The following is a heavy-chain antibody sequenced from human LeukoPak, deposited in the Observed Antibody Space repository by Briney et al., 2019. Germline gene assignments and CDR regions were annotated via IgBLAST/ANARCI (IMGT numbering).Heavy chain of an antibody. J-gene: IGHJ6*02. D-gene: IGHD2-2*03. CDR3: ARVDIVVVPAAIYYYYYGMDV. CDR1: GGSISSFY. V-gene: IGHV4-34*01. Sequence: SETLSLTCTVSGGSISSFYWSWIRQPPGKGLEWIGEINHSGSTNYNPSLKSRVTISVDTSKNQFSLKLSSVTAADTAVYYCARVDIVVVPAAIYYYYYGMDVWGQGTTVTVSS. CDR2: INHSGST.